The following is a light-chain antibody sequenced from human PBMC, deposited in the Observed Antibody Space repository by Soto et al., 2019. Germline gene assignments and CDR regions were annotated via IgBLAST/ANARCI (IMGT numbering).Light chain of an antibody. CDR3: PQYNSYPRT. CDR2: DIS. V-gene: IGKV1-17*01. CDR1: QDIRHD. J-gene: IGKJ1*01. Sequence: DIQMTQSPSSLSASVGDRVTITCRASQDIRHDLGWYQQKPGKAPKRLIYDISSLHSGVPSRFSGSGSGTEFSLTISSLQPEDFATYYCPQYNSYPRTFGQGTKVDIK.